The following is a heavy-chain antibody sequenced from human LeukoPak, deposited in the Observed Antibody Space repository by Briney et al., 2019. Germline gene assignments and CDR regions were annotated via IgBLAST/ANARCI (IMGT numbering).Heavy chain of an antibody. CDR1: GFTFSSYW. J-gene: IGHJ4*02. V-gene: IGHV3-7*01. Sequence: GGSLRLSCAASGFTFSSYWMSWVRQAPGKGLEWVANIKQDGSEKYYVDSVKGRFTISGDNAKNSLYLQMNSLRAEGTAVYYCARGIVVVTAIHGYFDYWGQGTLVTVSS. CDR2: IKQDGSEK. CDR3: ARGIVVVTAIHGYFDY. D-gene: IGHD2-21*02.